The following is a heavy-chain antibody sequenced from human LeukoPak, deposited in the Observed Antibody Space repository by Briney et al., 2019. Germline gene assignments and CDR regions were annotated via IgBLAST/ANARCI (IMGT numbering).Heavy chain of an antibody. D-gene: IGHD3-10*01. J-gene: IGHJ4*02. Sequence: GGSLRLSCTASGFTFSNYAMTWVRQAPGKGLEWVSAISGSGGSTYYADSVKGRFTISRDNSKNTLYLQMNSLRAEDTAVYYCAKRRGYYGSGGGDYWGQGTLVTVSS. CDR2: ISGSGGST. V-gene: IGHV3-23*01. CDR3: AKRRGYYGSGGGDY. CDR1: GFTFSNYA.